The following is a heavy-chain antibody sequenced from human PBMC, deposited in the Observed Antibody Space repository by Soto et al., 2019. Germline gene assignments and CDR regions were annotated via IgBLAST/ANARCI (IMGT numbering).Heavy chain of an antibody. CDR1: GGSFSGYY. CDR3: ARGGVGNYYFGMDV. CDR2: INHSGST. J-gene: IGHJ6*02. D-gene: IGHD3-10*01. V-gene: IGHV4-34*01. Sequence: SETLSLTCAVYGGSFSGYYWSWIRQPPGKGLEWIGEINHSGSTNYNPSLKSRVTISVDTSKNQFSLKLSSVTAADTAVYYCARGGVGNYYFGMDVWGQGTTVTVSS.